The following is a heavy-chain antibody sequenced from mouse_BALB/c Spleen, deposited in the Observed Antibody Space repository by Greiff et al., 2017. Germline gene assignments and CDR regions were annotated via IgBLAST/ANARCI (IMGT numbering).Heavy chain of an antibody. CDR1: GYSITSDYA. CDR2: ISYSGST. J-gene: IGHJ1*01. CDR3: ASRYYGYWYFDV. Sequence: EVKLVESGPGLVKPSQSLSLTCTVTGYSITSDYAWNWIRQFPGNKLEWMGYISYSGSTSYNPSLKSRISITRDTSKNQFFLQLNSVTTEDTATYYCASRYYGYWYFDVWGAGTTVTVSS. D-gene: IGHD1-1*01. V-gene: IGHV3-2*02.